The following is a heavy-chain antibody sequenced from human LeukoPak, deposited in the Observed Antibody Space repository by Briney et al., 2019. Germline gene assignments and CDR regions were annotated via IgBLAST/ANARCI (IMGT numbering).Heavy chain of an antibody. CDR1: GGSIRSSSYY. CDR3: ARGIYYYGSGTYYNY. CDR2: IYYSGST. D-gene: IGHD3-10*01. Sequence: NPSETLSLTCAVSGGSIRSSSYYWGWIRQPPGKGLEWIGRIYYSGSTYYNPSLKSRVTISVDTSKRQFSLQLSSVTAADTAVYYCARGIYYYGSGTYYNYRGQGTLVTVSS. J-gene: IGHJ4*02. V-gene: IGHV4-39*07.